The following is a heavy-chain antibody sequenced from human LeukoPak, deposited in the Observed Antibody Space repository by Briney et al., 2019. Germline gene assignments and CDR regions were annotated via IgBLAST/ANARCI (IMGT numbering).Heavy chain of an antibody. V-gene: IGHV4-39*01. CDR2: MLYTGNT. CDR1: GGSIANNGYY. CDR3: AGHTDYNGGRFFQH. Sequence: SETLSLTCSVSGGSIANNGYYWAWIRQPPGKGKEWIASMLYTGNTYYSSSLRSRVTISVDTSRNQFSLRLTSVTAADTAIFYCAGHTDYNGGRFFQHWGQGTPVIVSS. J-gene: IGHJ1*01. D-gene: IGHD3-10*01.